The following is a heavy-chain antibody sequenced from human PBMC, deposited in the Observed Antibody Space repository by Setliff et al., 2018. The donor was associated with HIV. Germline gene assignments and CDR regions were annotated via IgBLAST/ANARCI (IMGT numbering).Heavy chain of an antibody. D-gene: IGHD3-22*01. CDR1: GGSISSRNW. Sequence: SETLSLTCAVSGGSISSRNWWSWVRQPPGKGLEWIGEIYHSGSTNYNPSLKSRVTISVDKSKNQFSLKMTSVTAADTAVYYCVRAGDYYDSTGARAGFDFWGQGTRVTVSS. CDR3: VRAGDYYDSTGARAGFDF. J-gene: IGHJ3*01. CDR2: IYHSGST. V-gene: IGHV4-4*02.